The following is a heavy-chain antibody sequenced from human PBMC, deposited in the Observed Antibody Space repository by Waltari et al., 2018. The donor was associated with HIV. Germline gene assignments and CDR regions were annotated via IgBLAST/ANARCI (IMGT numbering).Heavy chain of an antibody. D-gene: IGHD6-13*01. V-gene: IGHV1-3*01. CDR2: INAGNGNT. J-gene: IGHJ6*02. CDR1: GYTFTSYA. Sequence: QVQLVQSGAEVKKPGASVKVSCKASGYTFTSYAMHWVRQAPGQRLEWMGWINAGNGNTKYSQKCQGRVTITRDTSASTAYMELSSLRSEDTAVYYCAIGAISSTGIPGGMDVWGHGTTVTVSS. CDR3: AIGAISSTGIPGGMDV.